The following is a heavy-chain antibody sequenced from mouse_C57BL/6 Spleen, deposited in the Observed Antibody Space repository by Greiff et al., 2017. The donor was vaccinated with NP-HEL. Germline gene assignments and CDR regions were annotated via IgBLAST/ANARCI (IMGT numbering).Heavy chain of an antibody. CDR3: AREGLYDGYFAGFAY. Sequence: VKLMESGPGLVAPSQSLSITCTVSGFSLTSYAISWVRQPPGKGLEWLGVIWTGGGTNYNSALKSRLSISKDNSKSQVFLKMNSLQTDDTARYYCAREGLYDGYFAGFAYWGQGTLVTVSA. V-gene: IGHV2-9-1*01. CDR2: IWTGGGT. J-gene: IGHJ3*01. D-gene: IGHD2-3*01. CDR1: GFSLTSYA.